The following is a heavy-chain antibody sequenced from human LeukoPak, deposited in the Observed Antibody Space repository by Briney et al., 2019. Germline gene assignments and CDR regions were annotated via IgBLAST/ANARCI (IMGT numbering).Heavy chain of an antibody. CDR2: TYYRSKWYN. CDR1: GDSVSSNSAA. J-gene: IGHJ6*03. D-gene: IGHD3-10*01. Sequence: SQTLSLTCAISGDSVSSNSAAWNWIRQSPSRGLEWLGRTYYRSKWYNDYAVSVKSRITINPDTSKNQFSLKLSSVTAADTAVYYCARLYGSGSYWDYYYYYMDVWGKGTTVTISS. V-gene: IGHV6-1*01. CDR3: ARLYGSGSYWDYYYYYMDV.